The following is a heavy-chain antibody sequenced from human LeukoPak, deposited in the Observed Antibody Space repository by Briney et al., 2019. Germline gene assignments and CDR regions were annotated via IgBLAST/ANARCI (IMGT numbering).Heavy chain of an antibody. D-gene: IGHD6-6*01. CDR3: TREIAARDGYYFDY. CDR1: GFTFGDYA. J-gene: IGHJ4*02. V-gene: IGHV3-49*04. CDR2: IRSKAYGGTT. Sequence: GGSLRLSCTASGFTFGDYAMSWVRRAPGKGLEWVGFIRSKAYGGTTEYAASVKGRFTISRDDSKSIAYLQMNSLKTEDTAVYYCTREIAARDGYYFDYWGQGTLVTVSS.